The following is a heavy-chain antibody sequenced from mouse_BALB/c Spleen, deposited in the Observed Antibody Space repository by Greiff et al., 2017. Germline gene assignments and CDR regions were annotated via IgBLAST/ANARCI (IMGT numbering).Heavy chain of an antibody. CDR3: ARGDGYTWLAY. J-gene: IGHJ3*01. Sequence: QVQLQESGPGLVAPSQRLSITCNVSGFSFTGYGVHWVRQPQGKGLEWLGMIWGDGSTDYNSSLKSRLSISKDNSKSQVFLKMNSLQTANTARYYCARGDGYTWLAYWGQGTLVTVSA. D-gene: IGHD2-3*01. CDR2: IWGDGST. CDR1: GFSFTGYG. V-gene: IGHV2-6-7*01.